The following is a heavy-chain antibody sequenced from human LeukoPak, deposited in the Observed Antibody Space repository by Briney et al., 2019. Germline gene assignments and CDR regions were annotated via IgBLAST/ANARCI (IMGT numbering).Heavy chain of an antibody. CDR2: ISAYNGNT. CDR3: ARTYRSGGDCYSNSDY. D-gene: IGHD2-15*01. V-gene: IGHV1-18*01. J-gene: IGHJ4*02. Sequence: GASVKVSCKASGYTFTSYGISWVRQAPGQGLEWMGWISAYNGNTNYAQKLQGRVTMTTDTSTSTAYMELRSLRSDDTAVYYCARTYRSGGDCYSNSDYWGQGTLVTVSS. CDR1: GYTFTSYG.